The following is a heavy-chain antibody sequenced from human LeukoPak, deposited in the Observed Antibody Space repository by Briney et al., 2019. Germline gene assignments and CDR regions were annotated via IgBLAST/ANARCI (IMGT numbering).Heavy chain of an antibody. CDR1: GYTFTSYG. D-gene: IGHD6-6*01. CDR2: ISAYNGNT. Sequence: AAVKVSCKASGYTFTSYGISWVRQAPGEGVERRGWISAYNGNTNYAQSLEGRVTMTTDTYTRTAYMALRSLRSDDTAVYYCARGGGITARPTQTDYWGQGTLVTVSS. V-gene: IGHV1-18*01. CDR3: ARGGGITARPTQTDY. J-gene: IGHJ4*02.